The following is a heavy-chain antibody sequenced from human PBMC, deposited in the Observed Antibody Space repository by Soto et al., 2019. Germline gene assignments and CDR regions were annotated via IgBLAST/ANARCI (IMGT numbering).Heavy chain of an antibody. J-gene: IGHJ5*02. D-gene: IGHD6-13*01. V-gene: IGHV4-59*01. Sequence: SETLSLTCTVSGGSISSYYWSWIRQPPGKGLEWIGYIYYSGSTNYNPSLKSRVTISVDTSKNQFSLKLSSVTAADTAVYYCARWGLYSSSWYDDWGQGTLVTVSS. CDR2: IYYSGST. CDR1: GGSISSYY. CDR3: ARWGLYSSSWYDD.